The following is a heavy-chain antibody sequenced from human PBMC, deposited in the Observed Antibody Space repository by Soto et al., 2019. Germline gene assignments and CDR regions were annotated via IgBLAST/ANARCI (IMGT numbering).Heavy chain of an antibody. V-gene: IGHV3-73*02. CDR1: GFPFSGSI. CDR3: ARNLGAKYGMDV. Sequence: EVQLVESGGGLVQPGGSLTLSCAGSGFPFSGSIIHWVRQAPGKGREWVGRIRSKANNYATAFAASVQGRVTISREDSKNTAFLQMNSLKIEDTAVYFCARNLGAKYGMDVWGQGTTVTVSS. CDR2: IRSKANNYAT. J-gene: IGHJ6*02. D-gene: IGHD1-26*01.